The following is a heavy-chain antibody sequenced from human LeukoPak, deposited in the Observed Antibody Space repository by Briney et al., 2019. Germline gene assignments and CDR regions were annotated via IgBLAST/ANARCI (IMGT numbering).Heavy chain of an antibody. Sequence: PSETLSLTCTVSGGSISSNNYYWGWSRQPPGKGLEWIGSMYYDGNTYYNPSLKSRVTVSVDPSKHKFSLKLRSVTAADTAVYYCARDHGYSYGYNYYYYMDVWGKGTTVTVSS. D-gene: IGHD5-18*01. J-gene: IGHJ6*03. V-gene: IGHV4-39*07. CDR3: ARDHGYSYGYNYYYYMDV. CDR1: GGSISSNNYY. CDR2: MYYDGNT.